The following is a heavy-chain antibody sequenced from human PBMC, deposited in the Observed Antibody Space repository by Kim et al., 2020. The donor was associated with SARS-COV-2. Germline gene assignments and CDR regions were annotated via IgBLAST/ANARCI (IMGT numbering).Heavy chain of an antibody. Sequence: ASVKVSCKASGYTFAAYGISWVRQARGQGLEWMGGIGAYNGMSDYGQSFHDRITMTTDISSSTAYLEVRSLRSDVTAIYYCARGGRGDHFYNGMDVWGQGTAVIVSS. J-gene: IGHJ6*02. CDR1: GYTFAAYG. V-gene: IGHV1-18*01. D-gene: IGHD2-21*02. CDR3: ARGGRGDHFYNGMDV. CDR2: IGAYNGMS.